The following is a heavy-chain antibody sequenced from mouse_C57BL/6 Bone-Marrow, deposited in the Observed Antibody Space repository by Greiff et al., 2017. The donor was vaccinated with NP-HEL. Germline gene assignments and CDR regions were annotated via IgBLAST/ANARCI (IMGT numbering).Heavy chain of an antibody. CDR2: ISSGGDYI. D-gene: IGHD1-1*01. CDR3: TRDTYYYGSDYYAMDY. V-gene: IGHV5-9-1*02. Sequence: EVHLVESGEGLVKPGGSLKLSCAASGFTFSSYAMSWVRQTPEKRLEWVAYISSGGDYIYYADTVKGRFTISRDNARNTLYLQMSSLKSEDTAMYYCTRDTYYYGSDYYAMDYWGQGTSVTVSS. J-gene: IGHJ4*01. CDR1: GFTFSSYA.